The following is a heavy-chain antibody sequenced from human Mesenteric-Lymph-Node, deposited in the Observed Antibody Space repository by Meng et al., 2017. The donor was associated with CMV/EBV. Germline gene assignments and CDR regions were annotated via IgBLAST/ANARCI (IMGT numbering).Heavy chain of an antibody. J-gene: IGHJ4*02. D-gene: IGHD3-3*01. CDR1: GFTFNNYA. CDR3: ARVWMDYDFWSGYSKYYFDY. V-gene: IGHV3-23*01. CDR2: ISGSGGSI. Sequence: GGSLRLSCAASGFTFNNYAMTWVRQAPGKGLEWVSGISGSGGSIYYADSVKGRFTISRDNSKNTLYLQMNSLRAEDTAIYYCARVWMDYDFWSGYSKYYFDYWGQGTLVTVSS.